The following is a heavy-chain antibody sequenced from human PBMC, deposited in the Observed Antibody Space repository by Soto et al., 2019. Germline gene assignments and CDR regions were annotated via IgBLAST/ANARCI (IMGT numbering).Heavy chain of an antibody. CDR2: IYYTGST. D-gene: IGHD2-2*01. V-gene: IGHV4-39*02. Sequence: QXPGKGLEWIGNIYYTGSTYYNPSLKSRVTISVDTSMTQFSLKLNSVTAADTAVYYCARDSDCHSTSCFFPPHVWGQGTTVTVSS. CDR3: ARDSDCHSTSCFFPPHV. J-gene: IGHJ6*02.